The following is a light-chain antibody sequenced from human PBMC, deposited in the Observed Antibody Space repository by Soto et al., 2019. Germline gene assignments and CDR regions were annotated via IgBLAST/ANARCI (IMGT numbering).Light chain of an antibody. J-gene: IGLJ2*01. Sequence: QLVLTQPASVSGSPGQSITISCTGTTSDVGAYNYVSWYQQHPGKAPKLMISEVSDRPSGVSNRFSGSKSGNTASLTISGLQAEDEADYYCSSYTSNTNVVFGGGTKVTVL. CDR1: TSDVGAYNY. CDR2: EVS. V-gene: IGLV2-14*01. CDR3: SSYTSNTNVV.